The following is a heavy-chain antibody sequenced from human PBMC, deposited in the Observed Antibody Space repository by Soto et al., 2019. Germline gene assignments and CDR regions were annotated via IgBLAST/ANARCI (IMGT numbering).Heavy chain of an antibody. CDR2: FFYSGTS. CDR1: GGFISTNHYY. J-gene: IGHJ5*02. D-gene: IGHD6-25*01. Sequence: NPSETLSLTCTVSGGFISTNHYYWDWIRQSPGKGLEWLGTFFYSGTSFYNPSFRSRVTISVDSSKNQFSLTLSSVTAADTAKYYCARGSGWQGRGWFDPWGQGTLVTVSS. CDR3: ARGSGWQGRGWFDP. V-gene: IGHV4-39*01.